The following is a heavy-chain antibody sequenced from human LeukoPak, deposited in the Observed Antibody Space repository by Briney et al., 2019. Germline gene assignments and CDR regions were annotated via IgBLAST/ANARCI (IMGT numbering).Heavy chain of an antibody. D-gene: IGHD6-13*01. CDR1: GGFFSCYY. Sequence: TSETLSLTCAVYGGFFSCYYWSWIRQPPGKGLEWIGEINHSGSTNYNPSLKSRVTISIDTSKNQFSLKLSSVTAADTALYYCARGPGTWYYYWGQGTLVTVSS. CDR2: INHSGST. V-gene: IGHV4-34*01. J-gene: IGHJ4*02. CDR3: ARGPGTWYYY.